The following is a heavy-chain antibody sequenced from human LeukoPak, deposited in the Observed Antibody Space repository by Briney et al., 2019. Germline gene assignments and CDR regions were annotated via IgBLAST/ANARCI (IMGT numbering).Heavy chain of an antibody. CDR2: IYYSGST. Sequence: SETLSLTCTVSGVSISSFYWSWIRQPPGKGLEWIGYIYYSGSTNYNPSLKSRVTISVDTSKNQFSLKLNSVTAADTAVYYCARRSVVTAINFDAFDFWGQGTMVTVSS. CDR3: ARRSVVTAINFDAFDF. D-gene: IGHD2-21*02. V-gene: IGHV4-59*08. CDR1: GVSISSFY. J-gene: IGHJ3*01.